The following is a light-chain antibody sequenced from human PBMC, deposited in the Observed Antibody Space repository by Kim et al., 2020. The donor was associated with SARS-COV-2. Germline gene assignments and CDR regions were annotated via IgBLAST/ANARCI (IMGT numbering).Light chain of an antibody. Sequence: ATINCKSSQSVLYTSNNKNSLVWYQQKAGQPPKALIFWASTRESGVPERFSGSGSGTDFTLTISSLQAEDVAVYYCQQYYTIPLTFGGGTKVDIK. CDR3: QQYYTIPLT. CDR1: QSVLYTSNNKNS. CDR2: WAS. V-gene: IGKV4-1*01. J-gene: IGKJ4*01.